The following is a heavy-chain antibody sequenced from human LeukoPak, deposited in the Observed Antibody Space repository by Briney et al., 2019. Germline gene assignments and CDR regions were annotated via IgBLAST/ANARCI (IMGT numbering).Heavy chain of an antibody. Sequence: GGSLRLSCAASGFTFSSYAMRWVRQPPGKGLEGVSVVSGSGGSTYYADSVKGLFTISRDNSKNTLYLQMNSLRAEDTAVYYCAKRMIRGVNHDAFDLWGQGTMVTVSS. CDR2: VSGSGGST. CDR3: AKRMIRGVNHDAFDL. J-gene: IGHJ3*01. D-gene: IGHD3-10*01. V-gene: IGHV3-23*01. CDR1: GFTFSSYA.